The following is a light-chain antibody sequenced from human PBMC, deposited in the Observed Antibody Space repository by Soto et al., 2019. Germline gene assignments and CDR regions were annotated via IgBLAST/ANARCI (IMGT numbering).Light chain of an antibody. V-gene: IGKV1-5*01. CDR3: QQFIDGWT. CDR1: QSINNR. CDR2: DAS. Sequence: IQMTQSPSTLSASIGDRVTITCRASQSINNRLAWYQQMPGKAPNLLIYDASSLESGVPSRVRGSGSETEFTLTISGLQLDDFATYYCQQFIDGWTFGQGTKVEIK. J-gene: IGKJ1*01.